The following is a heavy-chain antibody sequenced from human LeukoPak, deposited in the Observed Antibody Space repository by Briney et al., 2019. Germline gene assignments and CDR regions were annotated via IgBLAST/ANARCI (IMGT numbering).Heavy chain of an antibody. CDR1: GASISTRSNY. CDR2: IYYSGST. CDR3: VRDYGDYARQYYYGMDV. D-gene: IGHD4-17*01. Sequence: SETLSLTCTVSGASISTRSNYWGWIRQPPGKGLEWIGSIYYSGSTYFNPSLQSRVTLSVDTSNSQFFLKLNSVTAADTAVYYCVRDYGDYARQYYYGMDVWGQGNTVTVSS. V-gene: IGHV4-39*01. J-gene: IGHJ6*02.